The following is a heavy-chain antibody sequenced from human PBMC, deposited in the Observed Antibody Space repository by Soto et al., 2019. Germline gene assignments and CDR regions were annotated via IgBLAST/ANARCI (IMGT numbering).Heavy chain of an antibody. CDR3: MRSHGAY. CDR1: GGSVSSGPYH. V-gene: IGHV4-61*01. Sequence: QVQLHESGPGLVKTSETLSLTCTVSGGSVSSGPYHWNWVRQPPGKGLEWIGHLSYSGTANYNPSLRGRVTVATDTSKNQFSLRLTSVTAADTAVYYCMRSHGAYWGQGTLVTVSP. CDR2: LSYSGTA. J-gene: IGHJ4*02. D-gene: IGHD2-8*01.